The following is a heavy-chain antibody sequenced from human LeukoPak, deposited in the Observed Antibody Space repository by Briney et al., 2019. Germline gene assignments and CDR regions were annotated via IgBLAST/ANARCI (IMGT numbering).Heavy chain of an antibody. D-gene: IGHD5-24*01. CDR3: ARDPVRDGYPYSFDY. J-gene: IGHJ4*02. CDR1: GFIFSSHG. V-gene: IGHV3-33*01. CDR2: IWYDGSNK. Sequence: GRSLRLSCVASGFIFSSHGMHWVRQAPGKGLEWVAVIWYDGSNKYYADSVKGRFTISRDNSKNTLYLQMDSLRGEDTAVYYCARDPVRDGYPYSFDYWGQGTLVTVSS.